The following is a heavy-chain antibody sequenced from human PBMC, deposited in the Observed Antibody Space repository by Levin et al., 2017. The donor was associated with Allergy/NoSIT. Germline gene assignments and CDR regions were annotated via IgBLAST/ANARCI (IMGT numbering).Heavy chain of an antibody. CDR3: ARDSSSYYYDSSGYYEGTDDAFDI. V-gene: IGHV4-30-4*01. CDR1: GGSISSGDYY. J-gene: IGHJ3*02. D-gene: IGHD3-22*01. Sequence: SETLSLTCTVSGGSISSGDYYWSWIRQPPGKGLEWIGYIYYSGSTYYNPSLKSRVTISVDTSKNQFSLKLSSVTAADTAVYYCARDSSSYYYDSSGYYEGTDDAFDIWGQGTMVTVSS. CDR2: IYYSGST.